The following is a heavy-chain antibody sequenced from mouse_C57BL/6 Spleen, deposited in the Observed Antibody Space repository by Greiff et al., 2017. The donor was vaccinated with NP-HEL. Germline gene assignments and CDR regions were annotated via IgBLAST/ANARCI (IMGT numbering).Heavy chain of an antibody. V-gene: IGHV5-6*01. D-gene: IGHD4-1*01. CDR2: ISSGGSYT. Sequence: EVKLVESGGDLVKPGGSLKLSCAASGFTFSSYGMSWVRQTPDKRLEWVATISSGGSYTYYPDSVKGRFTISRDNAKNTLYLQMSSLKSEDTAMYYCARHSWDGENYAMDYWGQGTSVTVSS. CDR3: ARHSWDGENYAMDY. J-gene: IGHJ4*01. CDR1: GFTFSSYG.